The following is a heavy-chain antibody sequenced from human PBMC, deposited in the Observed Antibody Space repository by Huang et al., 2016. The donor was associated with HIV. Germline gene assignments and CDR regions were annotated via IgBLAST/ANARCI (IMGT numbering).Heavy chain of an antibody. CDR3: ATSTPMLGESGGWSGKVVITENVPYVD. Sequence: QVHLVQSGAEVKKPGSSVKVSCKASGDSFTSLPINWVRQARGQGLEWRGALGPMLGSATDAQKFRGRVTMSADESTSTSYMELSRLRSDDTAMYYCATSTPMLGESGGWSGKVVITENVPYVDWGQRTLVTVSS. CDR2: LGPMLGSA. D-gene: IGHD3-22*01. V-gene: IGHV1-69*01. CDR1: GDSFTSLP. J-gene: IGHJ4*02.